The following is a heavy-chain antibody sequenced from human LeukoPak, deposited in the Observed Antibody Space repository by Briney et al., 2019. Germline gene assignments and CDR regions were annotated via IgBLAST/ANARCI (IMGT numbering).Heavy chain of an antibody. J-gene: IGHJ4*02. Sequence: GRSLRLSCAASGFTFSSYAMHWVRQAPGKGLEWVAVISYDGSNKYYADSVKGRFTISRDNSKNTLYLQMNSLRAEDTAVYYCAREHAYYYDSSGTALTAEIKYYFDYWGQGTLVTVSS. CDR3: AREHAYYYDSSGTALTAEIKYYFDY. CDR1: GFTFSSYA. V-gene: IGHV3-30*04. D-gene: IGHD3-22*01. CDR2: ISYDGSNK.